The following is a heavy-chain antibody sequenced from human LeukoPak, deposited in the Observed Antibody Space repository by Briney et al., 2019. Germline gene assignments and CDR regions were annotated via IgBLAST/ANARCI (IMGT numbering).Heavy chain of an antibody. CDR1: GYTFTNYG. J-gene: IGHJ6*02. CDR2: ISAYNGNT. V-gene: IGHV1-18*01. D-gene: IGHD3-9*01. Sequence: ASVKVSCKASGYTFTNYGIGWVRQAPGQGLEWMGWISAYNGNTNYAQKLQGRVTTTTDTSTSTAYMELRSLRSDDTAVYYCARNHYYDILTGSVTYAMDVWGQGTTVTVSS. CDR3: ARNHYYDILTGSVTYAMDV.